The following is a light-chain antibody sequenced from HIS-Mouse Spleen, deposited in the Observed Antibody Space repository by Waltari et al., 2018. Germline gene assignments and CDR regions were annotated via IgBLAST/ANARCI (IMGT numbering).Light chain of an antibody. Sequence: SYELTQPPSVSVSPGPTASITCSGDQLGDKYACWYQQKPGQSPVLVIYQDSKRPSGIPERFSGSNSGNTATLTISGTQAMDEADYYCQAWDSSTYVVFGGGTKLTVL. CDR1: QLGDKY. V-gene: IGLV3-1*01. J-gene: IGLJ2*01. CDR2: QDS. CDR3: QAWDSSTYVV.